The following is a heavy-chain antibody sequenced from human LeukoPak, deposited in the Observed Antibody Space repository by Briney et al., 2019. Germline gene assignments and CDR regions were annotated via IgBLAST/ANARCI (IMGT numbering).Heavy chain of an antibody. CDR1: GYTFTSYG. CDR3: AGVNNYGGNSPFDY. J-gene: IGHJ4*02. Sequence: ASVKVSCKASGYTFTSYGISWVRQAPGQGLEWMGWISAYNGNTNYAQKLQGRVTMTTDTSTSTAYMKLRSLRSDDTAVYYCAGVNNYGGNSPFDYWGQGTLVTVSS. V-gene: IGHV1-18*01. CDR2: ISAYNGNT. D-gene: IGHD4-23*01.